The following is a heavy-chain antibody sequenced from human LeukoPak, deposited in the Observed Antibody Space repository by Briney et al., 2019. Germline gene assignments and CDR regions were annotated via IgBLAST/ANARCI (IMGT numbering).Heavy chain of an antibody. CDR1: GFTFSNSA. V-gene: IGHV3-23*01. J-gene: IGHJ4*02. CDR3: AKCLGSGYYLYYFDY. Sequence: GGSLRLSCAASGFTFSNSAMSGVRQAPGTGLEWVSAISGSGISTYYADSVKGRFTISRDNSKNTLYLQMNSLRAEDTAVYYCAKCLGSGYYLYYFDYWGQGTLVTVSS. D-gene: IGHD3-22*01. CDR2: ISGSGIST.